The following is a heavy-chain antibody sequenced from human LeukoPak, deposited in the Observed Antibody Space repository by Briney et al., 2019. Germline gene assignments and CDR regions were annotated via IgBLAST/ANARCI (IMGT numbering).Heavy chain of an antibody. CDR1: GGSISSYY. CDR2: IYYSGSP. V-gene: IGHV4-59*01. J-gene: IGHJ3*02. D-gene: IGHD3-10*01. Sequence: PSETLSLTCTVSGGSISSYYWSWIRQPPGKGLEWIGYIYYSGSPNYNPSLKSRVTISVDTSKNQFSLKLSSVTAADTAVYYCARVARQLRGDAFDIWGQGTMVTVSS. CDR3: ARVARQLRGDAFDI.